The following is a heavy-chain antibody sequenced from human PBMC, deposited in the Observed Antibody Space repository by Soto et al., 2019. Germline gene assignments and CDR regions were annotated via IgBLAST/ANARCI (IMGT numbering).Heavy chain of an antibody. Sequence: GGSLRLSCAASGFTVSSNYMSWVRQAPGKGLEWVSVIYSGGSTYYADSAKGRFTIPRDNSKNTLYLQMNSLRAEDTAVYYCAKEYTPSNYDFWSGFEAYYYYGMDVWGQGTTVTVSS. V-gene: IGHV3-66*01. J-gene: IGHJ6*02. CDR2: IYSGGST. D-gene: IGHD3-3*01. CDR3: AKEYTPSNYDFWSGFEAYYYYGMDV. CDR1: GFTVSSNY.